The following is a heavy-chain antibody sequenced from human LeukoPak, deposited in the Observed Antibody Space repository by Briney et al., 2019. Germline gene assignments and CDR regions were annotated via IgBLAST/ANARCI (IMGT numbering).Heavy chain of an antibody. CDR3: TRYGSASSDY. CDR1: GFTFSDYY. Sequence: GGSLRLSCAASGFTFSDYYMNWIRQAPGKGLEWISYIGSTGSTTSYADSVQGRFTISRDNAKNSLYLQMNSLRAEDTAVYYCTRYGSASSDYWGQGTLVTVSS. D-gene: IGHD4-17*01. V-gene: IGHV3-11*01. CDR2: IGSTGSTT. J-gene: IGHJ4*02.